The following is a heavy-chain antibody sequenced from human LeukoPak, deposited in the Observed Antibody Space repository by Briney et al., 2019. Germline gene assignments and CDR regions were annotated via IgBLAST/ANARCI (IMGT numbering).Heavy chain of an antibody. CDR1: GFTFSSYG. D-gene: IGHD5-18*01. V-gene: IGHV3-33*01. Sequence: GGSLRLSCAASGFTFSSYGMHWVRQAPGKGLEWVAVIWYDGSNKYYADSVKGRFTISRDNSKNTLYLQMNSLRAEDTAVYYCARDLVDTAIGTLDYWGQGTLVTAYS. CDR2: IWYDGSNK. CDR3: ARDLVDTAIGTLDY. J-gene: IGHJ4*02.